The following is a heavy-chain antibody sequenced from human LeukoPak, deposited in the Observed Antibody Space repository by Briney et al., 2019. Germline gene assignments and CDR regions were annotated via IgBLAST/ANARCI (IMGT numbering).Heavy chain of an antibody. CDR2: IKSKTDGGTT. J-gene: IGHJ3*02. D-gene: IGHD3-10*01. CDR3: TTDSGRITMVRGVIIFDGGDAFDI. CDR1: GFTFSNAW. V-gene: IGHV3-15*01. Sequence: GGSLRLSCAASGFTFSNAWMSWVRQAPGKGLEWVGRIKSKTDGGTTDYAAPVKGRFTISRDDSKNTLYLQINSLKTEDTAVYYCTTDSGRITMVRGVIIFDGGDAFDIWGQGTMVTVSS.